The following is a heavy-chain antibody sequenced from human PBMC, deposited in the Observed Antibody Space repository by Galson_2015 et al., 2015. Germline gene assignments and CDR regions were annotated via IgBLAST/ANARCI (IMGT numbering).Heavy chain of an antibody. CDR3: AKHSSTPWYYFDY. Sequence: SLRLSCAASGFTFSSYVMSWVRQAPGKGLEWVSVISGSGGRTYYADSVKGRFNISRDNSMNTLYLQMNSLRAEDTAVYYCAKHSSTPWYYFDYWGLGALVTVSS. CDR1: GFTFSSYV. D-gene: IGHD1-26*01. J-gene: IGHJ4*02. CDR2: ISGSGGRT. V-gene: IGHV3-23*01.